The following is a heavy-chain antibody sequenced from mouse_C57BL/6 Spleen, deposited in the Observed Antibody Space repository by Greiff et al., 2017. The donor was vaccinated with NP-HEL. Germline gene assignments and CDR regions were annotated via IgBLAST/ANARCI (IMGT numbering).Heavy chain of an antibody. Sequence: EVQLQQSGAELVRPGASVKLSCTAPGFNIKDYYMHWVKQRPEQGLEWIGRIDPEDGDTEYAPKFQGKATMTADTSSNTAYLQLSSLTSEDTAVYYCTTRALGGGAMDYWGQGTSVTVSS. CDR1: GFNIKDYY. CDR3: TTRALGGGAMDY. V-gene: IGHV14-1*01. CDR2: IDPEDGDT. D-gene: IGHD4-1*01. J-gene: IGHJ4*01.